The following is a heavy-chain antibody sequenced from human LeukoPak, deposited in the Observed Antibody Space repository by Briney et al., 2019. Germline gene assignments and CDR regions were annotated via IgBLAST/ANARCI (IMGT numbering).Heavy chain of an antibody. CDR1: GFTFSSYA. D-gene: IGHD2-2*02. J-gene: IGHJ4*02. CDR3: AKVSARYCSSTSCYTSPDY. Sequence: GGSLRLSCAASGFTFSSYAMSWVRQAPGKGLEWVSAISGSGGSTYYADSVKRRVTISRDNSKNTMNQQMNTLRPEATAVSYCAKVSARYCSSTSCYTSPDYWGQGTLVTVSS. V-gene: IGHV3-23*01. CDR2: ISGSGGST.